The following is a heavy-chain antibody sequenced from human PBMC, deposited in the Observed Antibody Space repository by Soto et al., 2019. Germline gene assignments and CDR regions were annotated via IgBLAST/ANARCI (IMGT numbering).Heavy chain of an antibody. V-gene: IGHV1-18*01. D-gene: IGHD2-2*01. CDR1: GYTFTSYG. J-gene: IGHJ4*02. CDR3: AREGYCISTSCYASALDY. Sequence: QVQLVQSGAEVKKPGASVKVSCKASGYTFTSYGISWVRQAPGQGLEWMGWISAYNGNTDYPQKLQGRVTMTTDTYTSTAYMELRSLRSDDTAVYYCAREGYCISTSCYASALDYWGQGTLVTVSS. CDR2: ISAYNGNT.